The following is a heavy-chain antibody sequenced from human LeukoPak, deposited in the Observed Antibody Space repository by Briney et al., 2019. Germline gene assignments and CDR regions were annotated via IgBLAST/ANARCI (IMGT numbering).Heavy chain of an antibody. CDR2: IYHGGST. D-gene: IGHD5-18*01. CDR1: GGSISSGGYS. CDR3: ARGGYSYALDY. J-gene: IGHJ4*02. Sequence: SETLSLTCAVSGGSISSGGYSWSWIRQPPGKGLEWIGYIYHGGSTYYNPSLKSRVTISVDRSKNQFSLKLSSVTAADTAVYYCARGGYSYALDYWGQGTLVTVSS. V-gene: IGHV4-30-2*01.